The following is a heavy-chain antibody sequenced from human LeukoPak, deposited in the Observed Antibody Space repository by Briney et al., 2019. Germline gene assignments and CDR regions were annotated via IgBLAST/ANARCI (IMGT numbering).Heavy chain of an antibody. D-gene: IGHD1-14*01. Sequence: GGSLRLSCAASGFTFSSYWMHWVRQVPGKGLVWVARINPGGSSITYADSVKGRFTISRDDAKNTLYLQMDSLRAEDTGVYYCARSNQADDYWGQGTLVTVSS. V-gene: IGHV3-74*01. CDR2: INPGGSSI. J-gene: IGHJ4*02. CDR1: GFTFSSYW. CDR3: ARSNQADDY.